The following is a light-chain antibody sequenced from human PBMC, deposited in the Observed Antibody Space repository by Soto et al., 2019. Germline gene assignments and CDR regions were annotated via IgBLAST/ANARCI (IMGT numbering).Light chain of an antibody. CDR2: GAS. CDR1: QSVSSSY. CDR3: QQYGSFLAIP. V-gene: IGKV3-20*01. J-gene: IGKJ2*01. Sequence: EVVLTQSPGTLSLSPGERATLSCRASQSVSSSYLAWYQQKPGQAPRLLIYGASSGATGIPDRFSGSGSGTDFTLTISRLEPEDFAVYDCQQYGSFLAIPFG.